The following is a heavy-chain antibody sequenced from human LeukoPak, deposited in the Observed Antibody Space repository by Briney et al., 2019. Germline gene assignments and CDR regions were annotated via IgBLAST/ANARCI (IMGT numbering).Heavy chain of an antibody. CDR3: ARDPDYYDSSGYINWFDP. J-gene: IGHJ5*02. Sequence: SETLSLTCTVSGNSISSGDNYWSWIRQPPGKGLEWIGSIYHSGSTYYNPSLKSRVTISVDTSKNQFSLKLSSVTAADTAVYYCARDPDYYDSSGYINWFDPWGQGTLVTVSS. V-gene: IGHV4-38-2*02. CDR2: IYHSGST. D-gene: IGHD3-22*01. CDR1: GNSISSGDNY.